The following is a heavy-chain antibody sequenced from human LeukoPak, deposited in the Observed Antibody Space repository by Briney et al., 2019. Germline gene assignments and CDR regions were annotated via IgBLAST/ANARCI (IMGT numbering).Heavy chain of an antibody. Sequence: SETLSLTCTVSGGSISSSSYYWGWIRQPPGKGLEWIGSIYYSGSTYYNPSLKSRVTISVDTSKNQFSLKLSSVTAADTAVYYCARRIDQYYYDSSGYSNAFDIWGQGTMVTVSS. CDR3: ARRIDQYYYDSSGYSNAFDI. CDR2: IYYSGST. J-gene: IGHJ3*02. CDR1: GGSISSSSYY. D-gene: IGHD3-22*01. V-gene: IGHV4-39*01.